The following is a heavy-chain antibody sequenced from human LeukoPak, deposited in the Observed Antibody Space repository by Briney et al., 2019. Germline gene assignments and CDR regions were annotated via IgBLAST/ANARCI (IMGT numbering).Heavy chain of an antibody. Sequence: ASVKVSCKASGYTFTRYYMHWVRQAPGQGLEWMGWINPNSGGTNYAQKFQGRVTMTRDTSISTAYMELSRLRSDDTAVYYCAKAAAGSQHSYYYYYYLDVWGTGTTVTIS. CDR2: INPNSGGT. D-gene: IGHD6-13*01. CDR3: AKAAAGSQHSYYYYYYLDV. J-gene: IGHJ6*03. CDR1: GYTFTRYY. V-gene: IGHV1-2*02.